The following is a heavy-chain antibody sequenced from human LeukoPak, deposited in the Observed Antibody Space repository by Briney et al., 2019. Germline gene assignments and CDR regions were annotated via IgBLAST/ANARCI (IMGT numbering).Heavy chain of an antibody. J-gene: IGHJ6*02. D-gene: IGHD6-13*01. CDR2: ISYDGSNK. CDR3: AKLAAAVDDGMDV. V-gene: IGHV3-30*18. CDR1: GFTFSSYG. Sequence: GGSLRLSCAASGFTFSSYGMHWVRQAPGKGLEGVAVISYDGSNKYYAASVTGRFTISRDNSKNTLYLQMNSLRAEDTAVYYCAKLAAAVDDGMDVWGQGTTVTVSS.